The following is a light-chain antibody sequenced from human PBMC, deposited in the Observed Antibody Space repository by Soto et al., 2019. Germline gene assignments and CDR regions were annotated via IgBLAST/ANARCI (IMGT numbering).Light chain of an antibody. CDR3: CSSGGSSTVV. CDR2: EGS. CDR1: SSDVGSYNL. J-gene: IGLJ2*01. V-gene: IGLV2-23*01. Sequence: QSALTQPASVSGSPGQSITISCTGTSSDVGSYNLVSWYQQHPGKAPKLMIYEGSKRPSGVSNRFSGSKSGNTASLTISGLQAEDEADYYCCSSGGSSTVVFGGGTKLTVL.